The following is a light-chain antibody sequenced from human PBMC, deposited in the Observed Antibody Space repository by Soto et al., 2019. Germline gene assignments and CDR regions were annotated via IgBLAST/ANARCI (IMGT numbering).Light chain of an antibody. V-gene: IGKV3-15*01. Sequence: EIVMTQSPATLSVSPGERATLSCRASQSVSSNLAWYQQKPGQAPRLLIYGASSRTTGIPARFSGSGSGTEFTLTTSSLQSEDVAVYYCQQYNNWPLTFGGGNKVEIK. CDR2: GAS. CDR1: QSVSSN. CDR3: QQYNNWPLT. J-gene: IGKJ4*01.